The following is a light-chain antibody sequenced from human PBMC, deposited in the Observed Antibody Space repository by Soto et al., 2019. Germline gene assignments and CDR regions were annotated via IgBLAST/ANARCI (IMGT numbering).Light chain of an antibody. Sequence: DIQMTQSPSTLSASVGDRVTLTCRASQSINSWLAWYQQRPGKGPKLLIYKASILESGVPSRFSGSASGTEFTLTISSLQPDDFATYYCLQYNHYPLTFGRGTKVEIK. CDR2: KAS. V-gene: IGKV1-5*03. CDR1: QSINSW. CDR3: LQYNHYPLT. J-gene: IGKJ4*01.